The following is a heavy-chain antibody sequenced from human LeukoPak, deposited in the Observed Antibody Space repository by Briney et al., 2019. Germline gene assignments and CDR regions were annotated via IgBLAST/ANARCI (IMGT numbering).Heavy chain of an antibody. CDR2: IKSKTDGGTT. CDR1: GFTFSNAW. D-gene: IGHD6-13*01. V-gene: IGHV3-15*01. CDR3: TTTRKGYSSSWYY. J-gene: IGHJ4*02. Sequence: GSLRLSCAASGFTFSNAWMSWVRQAPGKGLEWVGRIKSKTDGGTTDYAAPVKGRFTISRDDSKNTLYLQMNSLKTEDTAVYYCTTTRKGYSSSWYYWGQGTLVTVPS.